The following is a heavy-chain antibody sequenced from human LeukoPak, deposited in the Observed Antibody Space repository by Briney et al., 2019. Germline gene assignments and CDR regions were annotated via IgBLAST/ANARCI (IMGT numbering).Heavy chain of an antibody. J-gene: IGHJ4*02. D-gene: IGHD2-21*02. CDR3: ANRVVTAGGLDYFDY. CDR1: GGTFSSYA. V-gene: IGHV1-69*04. Sequence: SVKVSCKASGGTFSSYAISWMRQAPGQGLEWMGRIIPILGIANYAQKFQGRVTITADKSTSTAYMELSSLRSEDTAVYYCANRVVTAGGLDYFDYWGQGTLVTVSS. CDR2: IIPILGIA.